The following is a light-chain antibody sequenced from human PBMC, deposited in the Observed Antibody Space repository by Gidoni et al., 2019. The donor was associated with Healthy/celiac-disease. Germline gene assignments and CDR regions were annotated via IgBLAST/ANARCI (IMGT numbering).Light chain of an antibody. CDR2: DAS. CDR1: QSISSY. Sequence: IQLTQSPSPLSASVGDRVTLTCRASQSISSYLAWYQQKPGKAPKPLIYDASTLQSGVPSRFSGSGSGTDFTLTISSLQPEDFATYYCQQLNSYPWTFGQGTKVEIK. J-gene: IGKJ1*01. CDR3: QQLNSYPWT. V-gene: IGKV1-9*01.